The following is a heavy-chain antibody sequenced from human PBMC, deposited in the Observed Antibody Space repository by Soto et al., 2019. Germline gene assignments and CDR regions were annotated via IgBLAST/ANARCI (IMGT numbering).Heavy chain of an antibody. CDR2: INPSGGST. Sequence: VKVSCKASGYTFTSYYMHWVRQAPGQGLEWMGIINPSGGSTSYAQKFQGRVTMTRDTSTSTVYMELSSLRSEDTAVYYCARDSRGIVGATEVFDYWGQGTLVTVSS. J-gene: IGHJ4*02. CDR3: ARDSRGIVGATEVFDY. CDR1: GYTFTSYY. D-gene: IGHD1-26*01. V-gene: IGHV1-46*01.